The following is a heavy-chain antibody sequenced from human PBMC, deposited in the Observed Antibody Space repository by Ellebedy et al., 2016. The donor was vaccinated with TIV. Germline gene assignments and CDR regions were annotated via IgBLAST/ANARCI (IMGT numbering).Heavy chain of an antibody. CDR3: ARDPIIGEGNY. V-gene: IGHV4-34*01. D-gene: IGHD3-10*01. Sequence: GSLRLSXAVYGGSFSGHYWTWIRQSPGKGLEWIGEVSHSGSTNYNPSLKSRVTISVDTSKNQFSLKLSSLTAADTALYYCARDPIIGEGNYWGQGTLVTVSS. CDR1: GGSFSGHY. CDR2: VSHSGST. J-gene: IGHJ4*02.